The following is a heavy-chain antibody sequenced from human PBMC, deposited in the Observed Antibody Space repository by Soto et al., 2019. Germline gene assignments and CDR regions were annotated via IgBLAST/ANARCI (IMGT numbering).Heavy chain of an antibody. Sequence: ASVKVSCKASGFTFTSSAVQWVRQARGQRLEWIGWIVVGSGNTNYAQKFQERVTITRDMSTSTAYMELSSLRSEDTAVYYCGIVGATLYYYGMDVWGQGTTVTVSS. CDR3: GIVGATLYYYGMDV. CDR2: IVVGSGNT. V-gene: IGHV1-58*01. D-gene: IGHD1-26*01. J-gene: IGHJ6*02. CDR1: GFTFTSSA.